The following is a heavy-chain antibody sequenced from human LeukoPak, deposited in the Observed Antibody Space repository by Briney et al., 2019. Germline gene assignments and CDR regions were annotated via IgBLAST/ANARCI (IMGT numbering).Heavy chain of an antibody. J-gene: IGHJ6*02. CDR3: ARDWYYGMDV. CDR2: IIPIFGIA. Sequence: SVKVSCKASGGTFSSYAISWVRQAPGQGLEWIGRIIPIFGIANYAQKFQGRVTITADKSTSTAYMELSSLRSEDTAVYYCARDWYYGMDVWGQGTTVTVSS. V-gene: IGHV1-69*04. CDR1: GGTFSSYA.